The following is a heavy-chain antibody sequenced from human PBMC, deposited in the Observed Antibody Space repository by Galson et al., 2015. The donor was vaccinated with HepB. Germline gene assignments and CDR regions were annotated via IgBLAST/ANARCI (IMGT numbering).Heavy chain of an antibody. J-gene: IGHJ2*01. Sequence: SVKVSCKASGYSFRDYVLHWVRQAPGQTLEWMGWINAANGVTHYSHEFQGRITITRDISASTGYMELSSLKTEDTAIYYCAKDKGGPGNWFFDLWGRGTLVTVSS. V-gene: IGHV1-3*01. CDR3: AKDKGGPGNWFFDL. CDR1: GYSFRDYV. CDR2: INAANGVT. D-gene: IGHD3-16*01.